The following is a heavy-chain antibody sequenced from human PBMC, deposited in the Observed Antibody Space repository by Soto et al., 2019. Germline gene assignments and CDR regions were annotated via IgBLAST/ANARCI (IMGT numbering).Heavy chain of an antibody. J-gene: IGHJ6*02. D-gene: IGHD2-2*01. V-gene: IGHV1-69*13. Sequence: SVNFSCTASALTFSSYAISTVRQAPGQGHERMGGIIPIFGTANYAHKFQGSVTNTAEESTSKAYMEVSSLRSEDTAVYYCARGYCSSNRSESGSYYYYGMDVWGQGTTVTVSS. CDR1: ALTFSSYA. CDR3: ARGYCSSNRSESGSYYYYGMDV. CDR2: IIPIFGTA.